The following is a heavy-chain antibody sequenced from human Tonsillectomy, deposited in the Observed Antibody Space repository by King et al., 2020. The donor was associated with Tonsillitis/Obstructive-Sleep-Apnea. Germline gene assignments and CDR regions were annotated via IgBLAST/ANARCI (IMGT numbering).Heavy chain of an antibody. V-gene: IGHV3-53*01. CDR3: ARWYDFWGMDV. J-gene: IGHJ6*03. Sequence: DVQLVESGGGLIQPGGSLRLSCAASGFTVSNNYMTWVRQAPGKGLEWVSVINSSGRTNYAGSVKGRVTISRDKSKNTVYLQMNSLRVEDTAVYYCARWYDFWGMDVWGKGTTVTVSS. CDR2: INSSGRT. CDR1: GFTVSNNY. D-gene: IGHD3-3*01.